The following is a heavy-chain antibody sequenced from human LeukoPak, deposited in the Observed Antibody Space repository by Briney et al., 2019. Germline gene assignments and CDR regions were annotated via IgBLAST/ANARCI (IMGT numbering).Heavy chain of an antibody. Sequence: PSETLSLTCTVSGGSISSSSYYWGWLRQPPGKGLEWIGSIYYSGSTYYNPSLKSRVTISVDTSKNQFSLKLSSVTAADTAVYYCARRSGIAATGDYWGQGTLVTVSS. CDR2: IYYSGST. CDR3: ARRSGIAATGDY. V-gene: IGHV4-39*01. D-gene: IGHD6-13*01. J-gene: IGHJ4*02. CDR1: GGSISSSSYY.